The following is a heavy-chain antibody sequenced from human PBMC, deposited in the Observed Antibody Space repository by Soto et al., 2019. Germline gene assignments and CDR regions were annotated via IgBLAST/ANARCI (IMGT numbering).Heavy chain of an antibody. CDR3: ARVSSSWPLVAYYYYYYMDV. J-gene: IGHJ6*03. D-gene: IGHD6-13*01. CDR2: IYSGGST. V-gene: IGHV3-66*01. CDR1: GFTVSSNY. Sequence: GGSLRLSCAASGFTVSSNYMSWVRQAPGKGLEWVSVIYSGGSTYYADSVKGRFTISRDNSKNTLYLQMNSLRAEDTAVYYCARVSSSWPLVAYYYYYYMDVWGKGTTVTVSS.